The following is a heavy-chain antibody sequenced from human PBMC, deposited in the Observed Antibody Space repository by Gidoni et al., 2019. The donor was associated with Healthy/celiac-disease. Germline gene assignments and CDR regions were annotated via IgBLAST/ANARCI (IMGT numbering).Heavy chain of an antibody. CDR2: INPNSGGT. CDR3: ARAWSSGWYGNEAKSLRT. CDR1: GYTFTGYY. Sequence: QVQLVQSGAEVKKPGASVKVSCKASGYTFTGYYMHWVRQAPGQGLEWMGWINPNSGGTNYAQKFQGWVTMTRDTSISTAYMELSRLRSDDTAVYYCARAWSSGWYGNEAKSLRTWGQGTLVTVSS. J-gene: IGHJ5*02. V-gene: IGHV1-2*04. D-gene: IGHD6-19*01.